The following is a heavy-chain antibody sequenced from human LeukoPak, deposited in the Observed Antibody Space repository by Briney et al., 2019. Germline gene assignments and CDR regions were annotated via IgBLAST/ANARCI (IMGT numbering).Heavy chain of an antibody. Sequence: GGSLRLSCAASGFIFSSYGMHWVRQAPGKGLEWVAFIRYDGSNKYYADSVKGRFTIPRDNAKNSLYLQMNSLRAEDTAVYYCARVSLGTYYFDYWGQGTLVTVSS. D-gene: IGHD3-16*01. J-gene: IGHJ4*02. V-gene: IGHV3-30*02. CDR3: ARVSLGTYYFDY. CDR1: GFIFSSYG. CDR2: IRYDGSNK.